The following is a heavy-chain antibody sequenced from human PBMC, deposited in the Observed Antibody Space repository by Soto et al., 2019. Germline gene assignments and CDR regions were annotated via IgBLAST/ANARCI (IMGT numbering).Heavy chain of an antibody. Sequence: ASVKVSCKASGYTFTSYGVSWVRQAPGQGLEWMGWISNYNGDTTYAHNLQGRVTMTTDTSTSTAYMELRSLRSDDTAVYYCARGWELDYWGQGTLVTVSS. V-gene: IGHV1-18*01. CDR3: ARGWELDY. J-gene: IGHJ4*02. CDR1: GYTFTSYG. D-gene: IGHD1-26*01. CDR2: ISNYNGDT.